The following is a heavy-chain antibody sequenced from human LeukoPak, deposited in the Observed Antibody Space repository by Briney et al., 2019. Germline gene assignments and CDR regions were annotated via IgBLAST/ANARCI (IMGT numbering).Heavy chain of an antibody. CDR1: GYTFNNYG. Sequence: ASVKVSCKASGYTFNNYGVTWVRQAPGQGLEWMGRISAYNGLTNYARNLQDRVTMTTDTSTCTAYMELRRLRPSDTAVYYCARGPRYAYDSSALVLDSWGQGTLVTVSS. CDR2: ISAYNGLT. J-gene: IGHJ4*02. CDR3: ARGPRYAYDSSALVLDS. V-gene: IGHV1-18*01. D-gene: IGHD3-22*01.